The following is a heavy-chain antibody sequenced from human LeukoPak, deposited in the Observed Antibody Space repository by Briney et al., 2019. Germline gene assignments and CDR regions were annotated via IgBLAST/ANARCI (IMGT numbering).Heavy chain of an antibody. CDR1: GLTFTSAW. D-gene: IGHD4-17*01. J-gene: IGHJ6*02. V-gene: IGHV3-15*01. Sequence: GGSLRLSCATSGLTFTSAWLSWVRQAPGKGLECVGRMKGRTDGETTDYAAPVSGRFTMSRDESKETVHLQMNSLKIEDTAVYYCTTDNGDYGADVWGQGTTVTVSS. CDR2: MKGRTDGETT. CDR3: TTDNGDYGADV.